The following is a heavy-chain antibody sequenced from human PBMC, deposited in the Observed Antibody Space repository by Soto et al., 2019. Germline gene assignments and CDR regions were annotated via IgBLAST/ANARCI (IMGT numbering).Heavy chain of an antibody. CDR1: GGSIRSSSYY. CDR3: ERRPSTSSPLNWFDP. D-gene: IGHD6-6*01. V-gene: IGHV4-39*01. Sequence: SETLSLTCTVSGGSIRSSSYYWGWIRQPPGKGLEWIGSIFYSGSTYYNPSLKSRVTISVDTSKNQFSLKLSSVTAADTAVYYCERRPSTSSPLNWFDPWGQGILVTVSS. J-gene: IGHJ5*02. CDR2: IFYSGST.